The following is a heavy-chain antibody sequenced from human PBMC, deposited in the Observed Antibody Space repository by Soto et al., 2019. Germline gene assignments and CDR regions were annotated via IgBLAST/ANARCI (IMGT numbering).Heavy chain of an antibody. V-gene: IGHV5-51*01. Sequence: GESLKISCKGSGYSFTSYWIGWVRQVPGKGLEWMGIIYPGDSGTRYSPSFQGQVTISADKSISTAYLQWSSLKASDTAMYYCARHSPYSSSYYYGMDVWGQGTTVTVSS. CDR3: ARHSPYSSSYYYGMDV. CDR2: IYPGDSGT. J-gene: IGHJ6*02. CDR1: GYSFTSYW. D-gene: IGHD6-6*01.